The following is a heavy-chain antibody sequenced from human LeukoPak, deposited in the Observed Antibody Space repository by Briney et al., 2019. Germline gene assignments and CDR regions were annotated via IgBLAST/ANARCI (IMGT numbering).Heavy chain of an antibody. J-gene: IGHJ4*02. Sequence: LSETLSLTCGVSGDSIRSSIYYWGWIRQPPGKGLEWIGSVYYDGSAYYNPSLKSRVTISVDTSKNQLSLKLSSVTAADTAVYYCARPLTRGGTYYVWGQGTLVTVSS. D-gene: IGHD1-26*01. CDR2: VYYDGSA. V-gene: IGHV4-39*01. CDR3: ARPLTRGGTYYV. CDR1: GDSIRSSIYY.